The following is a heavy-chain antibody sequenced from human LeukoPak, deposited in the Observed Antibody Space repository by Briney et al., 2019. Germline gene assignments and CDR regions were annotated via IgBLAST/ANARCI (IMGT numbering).Heavy chain of an antibody. CDR2: IIPIFGTA. J-gene: IGHJ4*02. CDR3: ARGSEGLSPRRDYGDYVFVR. V-gene: IGHV1-69*13. D-gene: IGHD4-17*01. CDR1: GGTFSSYA. Sequence: SVKVSCKASGGTFSSYAISWVRQAPGQGLEWMGGIIPIFGTANYAQKFQGRVTITADESTSTAYMELSSLRSEDTAVYYCARGSEGLSPRRDYGDYVFVRWGQGTLVTVSS.